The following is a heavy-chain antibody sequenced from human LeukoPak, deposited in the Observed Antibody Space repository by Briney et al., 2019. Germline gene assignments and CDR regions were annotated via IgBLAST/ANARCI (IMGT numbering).Heavy chain of an antibody. D-gene: IGHD3-10*01. CDR1: GVSTSSYY. CDR3: ARGAFGEAWFDP. Sequence: PSETLSLTCGVSGVSTSSYYWSWIRQPPGKGLEWIGEINHSGSTNYNPSLKSRVTISVDTSKNQFSLKLSSVTAADTAVYYCARGAFGEAWFDPWGQGTLVTVSS. V-gene: IGHV4-34*01. J-gene: IGHJ5*02. CDR2: INHSGST.